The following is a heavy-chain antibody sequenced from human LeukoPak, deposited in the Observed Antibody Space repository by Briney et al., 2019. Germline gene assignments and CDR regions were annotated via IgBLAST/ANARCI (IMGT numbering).Heavy chain of an antibody. CDR3: ARRAPRDKAQTITAARPGGVFDG. J-gene: IGHJ4*02. D-gene: IGHD6-6*01. V-gene: IGHV4-34*01. CDR2: INDSGST. CDR1: GGSFSGYC. Sequence: PSETLSLTCAVYGGSFSGYCWSWIRQPPGKGLEWVGEINDSGSTNYNPSLKRRVSISVDTSKNKFLLELTSVTHAAPAVYSCARRAPRDKAQTITAARPGGVFDGWGQGTLVTVSS.